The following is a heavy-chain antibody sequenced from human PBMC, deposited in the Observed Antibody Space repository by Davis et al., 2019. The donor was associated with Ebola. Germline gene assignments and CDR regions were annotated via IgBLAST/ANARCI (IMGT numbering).Heavy chain of an antibody. V-gene: IGHV3-21*01. J-gene: IGHJ4*02. CDR3: ARAGWELLLYDVSFDY. CDR1: GFTFSSYS. D-gene: IGHD1-26*01. CDR2: ISSSSSYI. Sequence: GGSLRLSCAASGFTFSSYSMNWVRQAPGKGLEWVSSISSSSSYIYYADSVKGRFTISRDNAKNSLYLQMNSLRDEDTAVYYCARAGWELLLYDVSFDYWGQGTLVTVSS.